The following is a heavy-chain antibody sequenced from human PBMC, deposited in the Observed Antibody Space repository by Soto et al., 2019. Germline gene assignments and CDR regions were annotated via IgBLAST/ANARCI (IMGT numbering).Heavy chain of an antibody. CDR3: VRNSGGY. CDR2: IKEDGSQK. V-gene: IGHV3-7*01. D-gene: IGHD3-9*01. Sequence: GSLRLSCAASGFTFSGYWMSWVRQASGKGLEWVANIKEDGSQKYYVDSVKGRFTISRDNAKNSLYLEMNSLRVEDTAVYYCVRNSGGYWGQGTLVTVSS. CDR1: GFTFSGYW. J-gene: IGHJ4*02.